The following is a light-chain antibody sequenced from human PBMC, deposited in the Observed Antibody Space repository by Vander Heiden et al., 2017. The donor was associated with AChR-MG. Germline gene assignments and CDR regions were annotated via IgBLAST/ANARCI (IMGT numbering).Light chain of an antibody. CDR3: SAWDDSMNGYVV. Sequence: SVLTQPPSASGTPGQRVTISCSGSSSNIGSNTVNWYQQLPGTAPKLLIFSNNQRPSGVPDRFSCSKSGTSASPAISGLQSEDEADYYCSAWDDSMNGYVVFGGGTKLTVL. CDR2: SNN. J-gene: IGLJ2*01. V-gene: IGLV1-44*01. CDR1: SSNIGSNT.